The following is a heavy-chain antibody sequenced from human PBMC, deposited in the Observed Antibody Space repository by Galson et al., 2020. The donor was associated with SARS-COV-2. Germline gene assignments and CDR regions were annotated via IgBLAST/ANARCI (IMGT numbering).Heavy chain of an antibody. CDR2: TYYSGST. D-gene: IGHD3-10*01. Sequence: SETLSLTCTVSGGSISSGGYYWSWIRQHPGKGLEWIGYTYYSGSTYYNPSLKSRVTISVDTSKNQFSLKLSSVTAADTAVYYCARYPITMVRGVIRWTDNWFDPWGQGTLVTVSS. CDR3: ARYPITMVRGVIRWTDNWFDP. J-gene: IGHJ5*02. V-gene: IGHV4-31*03. CDR1: GGSISSGGYY.